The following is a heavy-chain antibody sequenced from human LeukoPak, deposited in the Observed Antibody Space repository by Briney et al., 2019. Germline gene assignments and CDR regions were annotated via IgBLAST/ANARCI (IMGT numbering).Heavy chain of an antibody. CDR3: ASPASHYYYYGMDV. Sequence: GGSLRLSCAASGFTFSDYYMSWIRQAPGKGLEWVSYISSSGSTIYYADSVKGRFTISRDNAKNSLYLQMNSLRAEDTAVYYCASPASHYYYYGMDVWGQGTTVTVSS. V-gene: IGHV3-11*01. J-gene: IGHJ6*02. CDR1: GFTFSDYY. D-gene: IGHD6-6*01. CDR2: ISSSGSTI.